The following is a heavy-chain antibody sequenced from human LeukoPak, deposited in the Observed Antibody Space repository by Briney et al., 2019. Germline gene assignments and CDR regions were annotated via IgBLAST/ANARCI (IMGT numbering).Heavy chain of an antibody. J-gene: IGHJ4*02. V-gene: IGHV3-23*01. D-gene: IGHD5-24*01. Sequence: GGSLRLSCAAPGFTFSSYTMNWVRQGPGKGLEWVSSITGSGGDTHYADSVKGRFTISRDNSKNTLYLQMNSLRAEDTAVYYCARDWIGDGYNYYHYFDYWGQGTLVTVSS. CDR3: ARDWIGDGYNYYHYFDY. CDR2: ITGSGGDT. CDR1: GFTFSSYT.